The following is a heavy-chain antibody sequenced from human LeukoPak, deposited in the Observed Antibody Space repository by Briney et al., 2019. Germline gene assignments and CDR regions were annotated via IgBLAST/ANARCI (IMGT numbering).Heavy chain of an antibody. CDR1: GGSLTGYY. V-gene: IGHV4-34*01. D-gene: IGHD3-22*01. Sequence: PSETLSLTCSVSGGSLTGYYWSWIRQPPGKGLEWIGEINHSGSTNYNPSLKSRVTISVDTSKNQFSLRLSSMTAADTAVYYCARVTGYMIEDYFDYWGQGTLVTVSS. CDR3: ARVTGYMIEDYFDY. CDR2: INHSGST. J-gene: IGHJ4*02.